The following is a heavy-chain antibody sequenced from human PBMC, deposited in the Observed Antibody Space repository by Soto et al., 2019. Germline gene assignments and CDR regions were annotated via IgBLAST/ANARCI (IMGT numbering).Heavy chain of an antibody. CDR2: IRRKANSYTT. CDR3: AMLGGWSGGSSGMDV. CDR1: GLIFSDYH. V-gene: IGHV3-72*01. D-gene: IGHD6-19*01. Sequence: EVQLVESGGGLVQPGGSLRLSCAASGLIFSDYHMDWVRQAPGKGLEWVGRIRRKANSYTTAYAASVQGRFTISRDASKNSLYIQMKGLKSEDTAVYYCAMLGGWSGGSSGMDVWGQGTTVTVSS. J-gene: IGHJ6*02.